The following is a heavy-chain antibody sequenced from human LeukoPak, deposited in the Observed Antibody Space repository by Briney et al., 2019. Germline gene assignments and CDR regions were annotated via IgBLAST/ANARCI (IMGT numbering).Heavy chain of an antibody. CDR2: IIPIFGTA. CDR3: ATKRGRDGYIPYYYGMDV. CDR1: GGTFSSYA. J-gene: IGHJ6*02. V-gene: IGHV1-69*13. D-gene: IGHD5-24*01. Sequence: SVKVSFKASGGTFSSYAISWVRQAPGQGLEWMGGIIPIFGTANYAQKFQGRVTITADESTSTAYMELSSLRSEDTAVYYCATKRGRDGYIPYYYGMDVWGQGTTVTVSS.